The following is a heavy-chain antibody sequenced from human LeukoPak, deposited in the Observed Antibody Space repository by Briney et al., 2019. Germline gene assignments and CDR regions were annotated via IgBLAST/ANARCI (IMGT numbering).Heavy chain of an antibody. V-gene: IGHV4-39*07. Sequence: KPSETLSLTCSVSGDSISSSSHYWGWIRQPPRKGLEWLGSIFYSGRTYYTPSLKSRVTMSLDTSKNQFSLRLTSVTAADTAVCYCARQIAVVEPTDPNWFDSWGQGTLVTVSS. D-gene: IGHD2-21*01. J-gene: IGHJ5*01. CDR3: ARQIAVVEPTDPNWFDS. CDR2: IFYSGRT. CDR1: GDSISSSSHY.